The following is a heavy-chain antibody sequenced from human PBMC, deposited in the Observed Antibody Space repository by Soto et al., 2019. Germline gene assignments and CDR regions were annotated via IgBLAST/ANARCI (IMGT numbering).Heavy chain of an antibody. D-gene: IGHD3-10*01. J-gene: IGHJ5*02. CDR2: INTYNGNT. CDR3: ARVAASGSYSDNWFDP. V-gene: IGHV1-18*01. CDR1: GYTFTSYG. Sequence: ASVKVSCKASGYTFTSYGISWVRQAPGQGLQWMGWINTYNGNTDYEQRLQGRVTLTTDTSTSTAYMELRSLRSDDSAVYYCARVAASGSYSDNWFDPWGQGTLVTVSS.